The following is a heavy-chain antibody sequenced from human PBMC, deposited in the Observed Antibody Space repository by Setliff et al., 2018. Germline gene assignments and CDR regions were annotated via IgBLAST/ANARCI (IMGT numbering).Heavy chain of an antibody. CDR3: ARDRLTTSSIDY. Sequence: ASVKVSCKASGDTSTTYAIRWVRQAPGQGLEWMGWINAGTGNIRYSQKFHGRVTISADKSTSTAYMELSSLTSDDAAVYYCARDRLTTSSIDYWGQGTLVTVSS. J-gene: IGHJ4*02. D-gene: IGHD6-6*01. CDR2: INAGTGNI. CDR1: GDTSTTYA. V-gene: IGHV1-3*01.